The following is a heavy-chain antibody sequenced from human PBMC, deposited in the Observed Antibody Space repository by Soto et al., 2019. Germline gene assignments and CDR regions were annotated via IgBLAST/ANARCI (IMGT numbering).Heavy chain of an antibody. J-gene: IGHJ6*03. CDR1: GFTFSSYA. V-gene: IGHV3-64*01. D-gene: IGHD4-17*01. Sequence: GGSLRLSCAASGFTFSSYAMSWVRQAPGKGLEYVSAISSNGGSTYYANSVKGRFTISRDNSKNTLYLQMGSLRAEDMAVYYCARESHHYGDYAFRYYYYMDVWGKGTTVTVSS. CDR3: ARESHHYGDYAFRYYYYMDV. CDR2: ISSNGGST.